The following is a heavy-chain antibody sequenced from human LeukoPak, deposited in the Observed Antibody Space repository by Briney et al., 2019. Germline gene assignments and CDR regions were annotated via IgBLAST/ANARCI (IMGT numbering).Heavy chain of an antibody. V-gene: IGHV3-53*01. CDR1: GFTVSSNY. Sequence: GGSLRLSCAASGFTVSSNYMSWVRQAPGKGLEWVSVIYSGGSTYYADSVKGRFTISRDNSKNTLYLQMNSLRAEDTAVYYCARGAPGVVAPRYWSQGTLVTVSS. D-gene: IGHD2-21*01. J-gene: IGHJ4*02. CDR3: ARGAPGVVAPRY. CDR2: IYSGGST.